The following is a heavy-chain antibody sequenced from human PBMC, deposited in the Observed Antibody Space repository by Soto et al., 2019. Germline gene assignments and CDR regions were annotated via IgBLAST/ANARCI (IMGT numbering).Heavy chain of an antibody. J-gene: IGHJ4*02. V-gene: IGHV1-8*01. Sequence: QVRLVQSGAEVKEPGASVKVSCKSSGYTFSSYDINWIRQTRGQGLEWMGWMNPYSGQTGYAQKFQGRVTMTWTTSISPAYMELSSLRSEDTAVYYCARGGDLDFWGQGTLVTVSS. D-gene: IGHD4-17*01. CDR3: ARGGDLDF. CDR1: GYTFSSYD. CDR2: MNPYSGQT.